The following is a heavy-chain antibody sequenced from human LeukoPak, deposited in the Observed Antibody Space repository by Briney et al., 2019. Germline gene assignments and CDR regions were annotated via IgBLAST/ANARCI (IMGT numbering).Heavy chain of an antibody. D-gene: IGHD6-25*01. Sequence: QAGGSLRLSCAASGFTFSNYPMRWVRQAPGRGREWVSTINIDGGRTYYADSVKGRFTVSRDTSKNTLYLQMNSLRAEDTAVYYCARKGIGSSRYQNMDGWGKGTTVTVSS. CDR2: INIDGGRT. CDR1: GFTFSNYP. J-gene: IGHJ6*03. CDR3: ARKGIGSSRYQNMDG. V-gene: IGHV3-23*01.